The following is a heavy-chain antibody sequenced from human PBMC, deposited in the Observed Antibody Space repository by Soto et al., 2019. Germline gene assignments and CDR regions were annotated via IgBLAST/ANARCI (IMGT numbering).Heavy chain of an antibody. CDR3: ARSVVVPATYYYYYGMDV. CDR1: GFTVSSNY. Sequence: EVQLVESGGGLIQPGGSLRLSCAASGFTVSSNYMSWVRQAPGKGLEWVSVIYSGGSTYYADSVKGRFTISRDNSKNTXSLQMNSLRAEDTAVYYCARSVVVPATYYYYYGMDVWGQGTTVTVSS. V-gene: IGHV3-53*01. J-gene: IGHJ6*02. CDR2: IYSGGST. D-gene: IGHD2-2*01.